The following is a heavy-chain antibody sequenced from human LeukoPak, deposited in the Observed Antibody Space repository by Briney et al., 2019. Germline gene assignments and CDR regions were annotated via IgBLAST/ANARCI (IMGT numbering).Heavy chain of an antibody. Sequence: GGSLRLSCAASGFTFSSYAMSWVRQAPGKGLEWVSAISGSGGSTYYADSVKGRFTISRDNAKNSLYLQINSLRAEDTAVYYCARDKVVGATFLDYWGQGTLVTVSS. D-gene: IGHD1-26*01. V-gene: IGHV3-23*01. CDR1: GFTFSSYA. CDR2: ISGSGGST. CDR3: ARDKVVGATFLDY. J-gene: IGHJ4*02.